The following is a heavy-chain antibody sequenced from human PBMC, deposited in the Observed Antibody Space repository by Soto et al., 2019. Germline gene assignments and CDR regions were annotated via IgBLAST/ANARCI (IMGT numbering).Heavy chain of an antibody. Sequence: QGQLVQSGAEVKKPGASVKVSCGTSGFSFTSYSFHWVRQAPAQGLQWMGWINAGRGKTKYSQQFQDRVTFTWDTSANTVYMELSRLTSEDTSDFYCARWIDNGYFDYWGQGTLVTVSA. D-gene: IGHD4-17*01. CDR3: ARWIDNGYFDY. V-gene: IGHV1-3*01. CDR2: INAGRGKT. CDR1: GFSFTSYS. J-gene: IGHJ4*02.